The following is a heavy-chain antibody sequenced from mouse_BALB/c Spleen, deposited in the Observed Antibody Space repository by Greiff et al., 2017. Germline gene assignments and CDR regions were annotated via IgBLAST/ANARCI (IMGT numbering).Heavy chain of an antibody. CDR2: ISYSGST. CDR1: GDSITSGY. Sequence: EVKLQESGPSLVKPSQTLSLTCSVTGDSITSGYWNWIRKFPGNKLEYMGYISYSGSTYYNPSLKSRISITRDTSKNQYYLQLNSVTTEDTATYYCARYPYYYGSSYGAMDYWGQGTSVTVSS. D-gene: IGHD1-1*01. J-gene: IGHJ4*01. CDR3: ARYPYYYGSSYGAMDY. V-gene: IGHV3-8*02.